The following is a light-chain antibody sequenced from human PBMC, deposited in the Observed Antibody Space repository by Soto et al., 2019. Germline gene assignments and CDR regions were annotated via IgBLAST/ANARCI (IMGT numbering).Light chain of an antibody. V-gene: IGKV3-20*01. CDR1: QSMSTNY. CDR3: HQYDSSPLT. J-gene: IGKJ4*01. CDR2: DAS. Sequence: EIVLAQSPDTLSLSPGERATLSCRTSQSMSTNYLAWYQQKSGQPPRLLIYDASIRATGIPDRFSGSGSGTDFTLTISRLEPEDFAVYYCHQYDSSPLTFGGGAKVEIK.